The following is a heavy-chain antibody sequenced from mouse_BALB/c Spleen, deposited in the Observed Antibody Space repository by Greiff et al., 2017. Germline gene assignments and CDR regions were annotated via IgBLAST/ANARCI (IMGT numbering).Heavy chain of an antibody. CDR1: GYTFTSYW. Sequence: QVQLQQPGAELVKPGASVKLSCKASGYTFTSYWMHWVKQRPGQGLEWIGEINPSNGRTNYNEKFKSKATLTVDKSSSTAYMQLSSLTSEDSAVYDCAREQYGNCYAMDYWGQGTSVTVSA. D-gene: IGHD2-10*02. J-gene: IGHJ4*01. V-gene: IGHV1S81*02. CDR3: AREQYGNCYAMDY. CDR2: INPSNGRT.